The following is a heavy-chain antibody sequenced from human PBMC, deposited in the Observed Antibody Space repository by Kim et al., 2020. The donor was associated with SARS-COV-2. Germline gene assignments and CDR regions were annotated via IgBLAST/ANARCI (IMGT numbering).Heavy chain of an antibody. V-gene: IGHV4-59*01. CDR1: GGSISSYY. CDR3: ARDHGTYPGGMDV. D-gene: IGHD1-1*01. J-gene: IGHJ6*02. Sequence: SDTLSLTCTVSGGSISSYYWSWIRQPPGKGLEWIGYIYYSGSTNYNPSPKSRVTISVDTSKNQFSLKLSSVTAADTAVYYCARDHGTYPGGMDVWGQGTTVTVSS. CDR2: IYYSGST.